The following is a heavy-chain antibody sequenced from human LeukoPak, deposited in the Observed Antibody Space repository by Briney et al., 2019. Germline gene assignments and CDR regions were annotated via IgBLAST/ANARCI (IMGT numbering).Heavy chain of an antibody. J-gene: IGHJ4*02. Sequence: SETLSLTGVVSGLSIGNDVYWAWIRQPPGKGLEWIVTTHHSGSTYYNPSLKSRVTISVDTSKNQFSLKLSSVTAADTAVYYCASEVGATTLQSLWGQGTLVTVSS. D-gene: IGHD1-26*01. CDR3: ASEVGATTLQSL. CDR2: THHSGST. V-gene: IGHV4-38-2*01. CDR1: GLSIGNDVY.